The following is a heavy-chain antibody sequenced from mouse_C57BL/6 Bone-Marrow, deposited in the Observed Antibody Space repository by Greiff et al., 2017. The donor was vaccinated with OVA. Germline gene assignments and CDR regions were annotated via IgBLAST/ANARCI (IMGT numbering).Heavy chain of an antibody. J-gene: IGHJ4*01. CDR2: IYPGSGGT. CDR1: GYAFTNYL. Sequence: VQGVESGAELVRPGTSVKVSCKASGYAFTNYLIEWVKQRPGQGLEWIGVIYPGSGGTNYNEKFKGKATLTADKSSSTAYMQLSSLTSEDSAVYFCARSGYGYPLAMDYWGQGTSVTVSS. CDR3: ARSGYGYPLAMDY. D-gene: IGHD2-2*01. V-gene: IGHV1-54*01.